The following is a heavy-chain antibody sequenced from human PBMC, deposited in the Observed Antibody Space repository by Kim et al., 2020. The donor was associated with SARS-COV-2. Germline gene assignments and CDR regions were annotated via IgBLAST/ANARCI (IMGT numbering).Heavy chain of an antibody. J-gene: IGHJ4*02. V-gene: IGHV3-11*04. CDR3: AREARWNDVQAVDY. Sequence: ADSVKGRFTISRNNAKNSLYLQMNSLRAEDTAVYYCAREARWNDVQAVDYWGQGTLVTVSS. D-gene: IGHD1-1*01.